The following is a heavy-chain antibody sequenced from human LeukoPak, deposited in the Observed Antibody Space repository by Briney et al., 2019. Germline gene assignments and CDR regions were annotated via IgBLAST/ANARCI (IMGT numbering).Heavy chain of an antibody. V-gene: IGHV3-21*01. CDR2: ISSSSSYI. J-gene: IGHJ3*02. D-gene: IGHD3-22*01. Sequence: PGGSLRLSCAASGFTFSSYSMNWVRQAPGKGLEWVSSISSSSSYIYYADSVKGRFTISRDNAKNSLYLQMNSLRAEDTAVYYCARGSDSSGYYLTAFDIWGQGTMVTVSS. CDR3: ARGSDSSGYYLTAFDI. CDR1: GFTFSSYS.